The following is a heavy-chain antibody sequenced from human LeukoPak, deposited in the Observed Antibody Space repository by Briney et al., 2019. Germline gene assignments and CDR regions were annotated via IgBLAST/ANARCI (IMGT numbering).Heavy chain of an antibody. J-gene: IGHJ4*02. D-gene: IGHD6-19*01. CDR3: ARLRYSSGWYPGFVDY. V-gene: IGHV4-39*01. Sequence: NTTETLSLTCTVSGVSTSSSSYYWCWIRQPPGKGLEWIGSIYYSGSTYYNPSLKSRVTISVDTSKNQFSLKLSSVTAADTAVYYCARLRYSSGWYPGFVDYWGQGTLVTVSS. CDR2: IYYSGST. CDR1: GVSTSSSSYY.